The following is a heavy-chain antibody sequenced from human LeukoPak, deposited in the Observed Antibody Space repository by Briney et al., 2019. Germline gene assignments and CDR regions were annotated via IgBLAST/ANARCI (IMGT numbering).Heavy chain of an antibody. V-gene: IGHV3-23*01. Sequence: GGSLRLSCEGSGMTFRMCAMSWVRQPPGKGLEWVSGMSGSDGRTYYADSVKGRFTISRDNSKNTLYLQMNSLRAEDTAVYYCARETGYSYGPGYFDYWGQGTLVTVSS. J-gene: IGHJ4*02. CDR2: MSGSDGRT. CDR1: GMTFRMCA. CDR3: ARETGYSYGPGYFDY. D-gene: IGHD5-18*01.